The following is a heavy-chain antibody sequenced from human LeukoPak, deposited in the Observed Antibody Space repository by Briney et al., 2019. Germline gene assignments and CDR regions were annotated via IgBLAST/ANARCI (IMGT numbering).Heavy chain of an antibody. CDR3: ARELFWVDDY. CDR1: GGSFSGYY. D-gene: IGHD3-3*02. Sequence: SETLSLTCAVYGGSFSGYYWSWIRQPPGKGLEWIGEINHSGSTNYNPSLKSRVTISVDTSKNQFSLKLSSVTAADTAVYYCARELFWVDDYWGQGTLVTASS. J-gene: IGHJ4*02. V-gene: IGHV4-34*01. CDR2: INHSGST.